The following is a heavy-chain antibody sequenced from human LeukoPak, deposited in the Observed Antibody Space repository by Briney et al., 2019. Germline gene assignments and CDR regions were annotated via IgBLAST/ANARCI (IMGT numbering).Heavy chain of an antibody. CDR2: ISAYNGNT. CDR1: GYTFTSYG. Sequence: ASVTVSCKASGYTFTSYGISWVRQAPGQGIEWMGWISAYNGNTNYAQKLQGRVTMTTDTSTSTAYMELRSLRSDDTAVYYCARVTYYDFWSHYDGVDYWGQGTLVTVSS. CDR3: ARVTYYDFWSHYDGVDY. J-gene: IGHJ4*02. D-gene: IGHD3-3*01. V-gene: IGHV1-18*01.